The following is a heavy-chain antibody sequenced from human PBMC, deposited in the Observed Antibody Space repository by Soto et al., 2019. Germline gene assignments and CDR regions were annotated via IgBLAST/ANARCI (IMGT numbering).Heavy chain of an antibody. D-gene: IGHD3-22*01. CDR3: ARDDDGGYYGL. CDR2: ISYERSNK. CDR1: GFTFSSYA. Sequence: GGSLRLSCAASGFTFSSYAMHWVRQAPGKGLEWVAVISYERSNKYYADSMKGRFIISRDNSKNTLYLQMDSLRTDDTAVYYCARDDDGGYYGLWGQGTLVTVSS. V-gene: IGHV3-30-3*01. J-gene: IGHJ4*02.